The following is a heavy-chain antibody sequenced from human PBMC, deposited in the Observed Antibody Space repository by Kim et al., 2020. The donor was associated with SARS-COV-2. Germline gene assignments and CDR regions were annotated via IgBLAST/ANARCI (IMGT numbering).Heavy chain of an antibody. CDR1: GGSISSYY. CDR2: IYYSGST. Sequence: SETLSLTCTVSGGSISSYYWSWIRQPPGKGLEWIGYIYYSGSTNYNPSLKSRVTILVDTSKNQFSLKLSSVTAADTAVYYCARGGRVLRYFDSFYFDYWGQGTLVTVSS. CDR3: ARGGRVLRYFDSFYFDY. D-gene: IGHD3-9*01. V-gene: IGHV4-59*13. J-gene: IGHJ4*02.